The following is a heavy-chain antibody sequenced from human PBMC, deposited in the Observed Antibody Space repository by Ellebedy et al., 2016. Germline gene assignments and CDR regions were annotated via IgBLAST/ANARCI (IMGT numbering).Heavy chain of an antibody. J-gene: IGHJ4*02. V-gene: IGHV1-24*01. CDR1: GGTFSSYA. D-gene: IGHD3-22*01. CDR2: FDPEDGET. Sequence: ASVKVSXKASGGTFSSYAISWVRQAPGKGLEWMGGFDPEDGETIYAQKFQGRVTMTEDTSTDTAYMELSSLRSEDTAVYYCATGIPRFYYDSSGYRGFDYWGQGTLVTVSS. CDR3: ATGIPRFYYDSSGYRGFDY.